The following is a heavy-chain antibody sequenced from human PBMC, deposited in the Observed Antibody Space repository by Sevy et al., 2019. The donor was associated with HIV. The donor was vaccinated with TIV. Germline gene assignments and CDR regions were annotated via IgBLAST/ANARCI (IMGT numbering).Heavy chain of an antibody. Sequence: SEILSLTCTVSGGSISSSSFYWGWLRQPPGKGLVWIGSICYSGSTYYNPSLKSRFTISVDTSKNQFSLKLSSVTAADTARYYCARHGSYYYYYGMDVWGQGTTVTVSS. CDR3: ARHGSYYYYYGMDV. CDR1: GGSISSSSFY. V-gene: IGHV4-39*01. D-gene: IGHD1-26*01. J-gene: IGHJ6*02. CDR2: ICYSGST.